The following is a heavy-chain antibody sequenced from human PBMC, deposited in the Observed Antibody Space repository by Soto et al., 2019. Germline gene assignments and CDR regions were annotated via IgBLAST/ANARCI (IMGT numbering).Heavy chain of an antibody. J-gene: IGHJ4*02. CDR1: GGSVSGYY. CDR3: ARSVDTARAYYFDY. CDR2: IYYNGNT. V-gene: IGHV4-59*02. D-gene: IGHD5-18*01. Sequence: PSETLSLTCTVSGGSVSGYYWSWIRQPPGKGLEWIGYIYYNGNTNYNPSLRSRVTISLDTSKNQFSLKLSSVAAADTAVYYCARSVDTARAYYFDYWGQGTLVTVSS.